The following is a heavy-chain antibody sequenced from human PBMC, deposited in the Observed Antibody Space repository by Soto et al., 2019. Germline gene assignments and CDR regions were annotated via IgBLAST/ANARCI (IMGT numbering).Heavy chain of an antibody. Sequence: ASVKVSCKASGFTFTSSAVQWVRQARGQRLEWIGWIGVGSGNRHYAQKFQERVTITRDMSTNTAYMELSSLRSEDTAVYYCAALGVNFDHWGQGTLDTVS. D-gene: IGHD2-8*01. CDR1: GFTFTSSA. J-gene: IGHJ4*02. CDR2: IGVGSGNR. CDR3: AALGVNFDH. V-gene: IGHV1-58*01.